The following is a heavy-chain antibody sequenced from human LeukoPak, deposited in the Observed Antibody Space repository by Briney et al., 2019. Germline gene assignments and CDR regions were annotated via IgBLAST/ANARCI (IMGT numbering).Heavy chain of an antibody. J-gene: IGHJ4*02. D-gene: IGHD6-13*01. V-gene: IGHV3-30*02. CDR2: IRYDGSNK. CDR1: GFTFSSYG. Sequence: GGSLRLSCAASGFTFSSYGMHWVRQAPGKGLEWVAVIRYDGSNKYYADSVKGRFTISRDNSKNTLYLQMNSLRAEDTAVYYCAKVRSRAAADAEDYWGQGTLVTVSS. CDR3: AKVRSRAAADAEDY.